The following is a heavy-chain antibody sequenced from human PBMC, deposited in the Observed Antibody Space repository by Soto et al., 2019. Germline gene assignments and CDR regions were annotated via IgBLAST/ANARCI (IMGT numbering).Heavy chain of an antibody. V-gene: IGHV1-18*01. CDR3: ARDMSKVVEDGVFDY. Sequence: QVQLVQSGAEVKKPGASVKVSCKASGYTFTSYGISWVRQAPGQGLEWMGGISAYNGNTNYAQKLKGRVTMTTDTSTSTAYMELRSLSSDDTAVYYCARDMSKVVEDGVFDYWGQGTLVTVSS. D-gene: IGHD2-15*01. CDR1: GYTFTSYG. J-gene: IGHJ4*02. CDR2: ISAYNGNT.